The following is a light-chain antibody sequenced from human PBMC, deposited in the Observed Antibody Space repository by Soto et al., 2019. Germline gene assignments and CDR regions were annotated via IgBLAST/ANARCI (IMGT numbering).Light chain of an antibody. V-gene: IGKV1-33*01. CDR1: QDITNY. CDR2: DAS. Sequence: DIQMTQTPSSLSASVGDRVTITCQASQDITNYLNWYQHKPGKAPELLIYDASNLETGVPSRFSGSGSETDFTFTITSLQPEDIATYYCQQYDNLPLTFGGGTKVAI. J-gene: IGKJ4*01. CDR3: QQYDNLPLT.